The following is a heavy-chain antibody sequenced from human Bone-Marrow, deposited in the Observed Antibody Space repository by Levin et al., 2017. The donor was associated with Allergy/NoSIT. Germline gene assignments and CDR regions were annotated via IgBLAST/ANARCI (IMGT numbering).Heavy chain of an antibody. Sequence: SVKVSCKASGGTFSSYAISWVRQAPGQGLEWMGGIIPIFGTANYAQKFQGRVTITADESTSTAYMELSSLRSEDTAVYYCASLESVSMIWDYWGQGTLVTVSS. D-gene: IGHD3/OR15-3a*01. CDR2: IIPIFGTA. J-gene: IGHJ4*02. V-gene: IGHV1-69*13. CDR3: ASLESVSMIWDY. CDR1: GGTFSSYA.